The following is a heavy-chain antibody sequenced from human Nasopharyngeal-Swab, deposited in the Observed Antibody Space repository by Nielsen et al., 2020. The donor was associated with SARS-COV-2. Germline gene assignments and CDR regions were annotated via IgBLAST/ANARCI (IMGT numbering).Heavy chain of an antibody. CDR1: GFTFSSYW. D-gene: IGHD6-19*01. V-gene: IGHV3-7*01. CDR2: IKQDGSEK. Sequence: GGSLRLSCAASGFTFSSYWMSWVRQAPGKGLEWVANIKQDGSEKYYVDSVKGRFTISRDNAKNSLYLQMNSLRAEDKAVYYCARDQFSASSGWDYWGQGTLVTVSS. CDR3: ARDQFSASSGWDY. J-gene: IGHJ4*02.